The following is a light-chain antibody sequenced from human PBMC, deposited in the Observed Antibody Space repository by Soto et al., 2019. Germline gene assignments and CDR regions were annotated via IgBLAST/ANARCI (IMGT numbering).Light chain of an antibody. J-gene: IGLJ1*01. CDR2: EVN. CDR3: CSYVGSASFA. V-gene: IGLV2-23*02. CDR1: SSDVGSYDL. Sequence: QSVLTQPASVSGSPGQSITISCTGTSSDVGSYDLVSWYQQHPGKAPKLMIYEVNKRPSGVSNRFSGSKSGNTASLTISGLQAEDEADYSCCSYVGSASFAFGTGTKVTVL.